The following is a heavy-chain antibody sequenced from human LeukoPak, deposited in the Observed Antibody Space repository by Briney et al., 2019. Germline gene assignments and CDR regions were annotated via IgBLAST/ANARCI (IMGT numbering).Heavy chain of an antibody. CDR3: ASPGHYYDSSGYYNY. V-gene: IGHV3-23*01. CDR2: ISGSGGST. J-gene: IGHJ4*02. Sequence: PGGSLRLSCAAAGFTVSSYGMSWVSQAPGKGLEWGSAISGSGGSTYYADSVKGRFTISRDNSKNTLYLQMNSLRAEDTAVYYCASPGHYYDSSGYYNYWGQGTLVTVSS. D-gene: IGHD3-22*01. CDR1: GFTVSSYG.